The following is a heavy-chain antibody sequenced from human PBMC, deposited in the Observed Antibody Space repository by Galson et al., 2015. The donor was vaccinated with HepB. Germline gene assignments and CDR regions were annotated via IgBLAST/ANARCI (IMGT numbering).Heavy chain of an antibody. CDR1: GGTFSNHV. Sequence: SVKVSCKASGGTFSNHVINWVRQAPGQGLEWMGGIIPVFGEPRHAQKFQDRITLSADASTSTAYMEVTSLQSADTAVYYCARGNYGMDVWGQGTTVIVSS. CDR3: ARGNYGMDV. V-gene: IGHV1-69*13. J-gene: IGHJ6*02. CDR2: IIPVFGEP.